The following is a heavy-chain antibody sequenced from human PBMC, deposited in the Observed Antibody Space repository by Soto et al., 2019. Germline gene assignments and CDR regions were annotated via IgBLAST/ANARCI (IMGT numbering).Heavy chain of an antibody. V-gene: IGHV5-51*01. CDR2: IYPGDSDT. D-gene: IGHD6-19*01. J-gene: IGHJ6*02. CDR1: GYSFTSYW. CDR3: ARHNIGSGWYGGASTGPLKVYYYGVDV. Sequence: PGESLKISCKGSGYSFTSYWIGWVRQMPGKGLEWMGIIYPGDSDTRYGPSFQGQVTTSADKSISTAYLQWSSLKASDTAMYYCARHNIGSGWYGGASTGPLKVYYYGVDVWGQGTTVTVSS.